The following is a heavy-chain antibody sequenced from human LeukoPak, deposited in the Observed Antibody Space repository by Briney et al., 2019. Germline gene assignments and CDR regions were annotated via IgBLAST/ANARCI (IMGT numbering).Heavy chain of an antibody. V-gene: IGHV3-9*03. CDR2: ISWNSGSI. CDR1: GFTFDDYA. Sequence: GRSLGLSCAASGFTFDDYAMHWVRQAPGKGLEWVSGISWNSGSIGYADSVKGRFTISRDNAKNSLYLQMNSLRAEDMALYYCAKDRIAVAGLSGAFDIWGQGTMVTVSS. D-gene: IGHD6-19*01. CDR3: AKDRIAVAGLSGAFDI. J-gene: IGHJ3*02.